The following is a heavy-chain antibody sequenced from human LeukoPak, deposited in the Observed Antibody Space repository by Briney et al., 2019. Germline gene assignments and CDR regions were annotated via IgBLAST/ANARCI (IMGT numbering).Heavy chain of an antibody. Sequence: SETLSLTCTVSGGSISSYYWSWIRQPPGKGLEWIGYIYYSGSTNYNPSLKSRVTISVDTSKNQFSLKLSSVTAADTAVYYCARGNILTGYCFDFWGQGALVTVSS. J-gene: IGHJ4*02. CDR3: ARGNILTGYCFDF. CDR1: GGSISSYY. CDR2: IYYSGST. D-gene: IGHD3-9*01. V-gene: IGHV4-59*12.